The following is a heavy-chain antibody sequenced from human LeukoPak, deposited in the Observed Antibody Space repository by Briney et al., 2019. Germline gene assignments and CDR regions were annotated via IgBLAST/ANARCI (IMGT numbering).Heavy chain of an antibody. J-gene: IGHJ4*02. CDR1: GGSFSGYY. Sequence: SETLSLTCAVYGGSFSGYYWSWIRQPPGKGLEGIGEINHSGSTNYNPSLKSRVTISVDTSKNQFSLKLSSVTAADTAVYYCARVEDYDILTGFDYWGQGTLVTVSS. CDR2: INHSGST. D-gene: IGHD3-9*01. CDR3: ARVEDYDILTGFDY. V-gene: IGHV4-34*01.